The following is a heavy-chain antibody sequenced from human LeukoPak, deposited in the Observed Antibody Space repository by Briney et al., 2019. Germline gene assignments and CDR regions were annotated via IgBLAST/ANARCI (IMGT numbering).Heavy chain of an antibody. CDR3: AKANIVVVVAATAFDY. V-gene: IGHV3-23*01. Sequence: GGSLRLSCAASGFTFSSYAMSWVRQAPGKGLEWVSAISGSGGSTYYADSVKGRFTISRDNSKNTLYLQMNSLRAEDTAVYYCAKANIVVVVAATAFDYWGQGNLVTVSS. D-gene: IGHD2-15*01. CDR1: GFTFSSYA. J-gene: IGHJ4*02. CDR2: ISGSGGST.